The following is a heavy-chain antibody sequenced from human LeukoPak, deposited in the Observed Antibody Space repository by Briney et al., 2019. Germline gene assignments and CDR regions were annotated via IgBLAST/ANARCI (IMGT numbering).Heavy chain of an antibody. CDR1: GFTFSDYY. J-gene: IGHJ4*02. Sequence: KSGGSLRLSCAASGFTFSDYYMSWIRQAPGKGLEWVSYISSSGSTIYYADTVKGRFTISRDNSKNSLYMQMNSLRAEDTAVYYCARDPAIRARLATYDFDYWGPGTLVTVAS. V-gene: IGHV3-11*01. CDR2: ISSSGSTI. CDR3: ARDPAIRARLATYDFDY. D-gene: IGHD1-26*01.